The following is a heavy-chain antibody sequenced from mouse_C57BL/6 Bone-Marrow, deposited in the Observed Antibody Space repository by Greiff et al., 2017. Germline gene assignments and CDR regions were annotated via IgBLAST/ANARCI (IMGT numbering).Heavy chain of an antibody. Sequence: QVQLQQSGAELARPGASVKLSCKASGYTFTSYGISWVKQRTGQGLEWIGEIYPRSGNTYYNEKFKGKATLTADKSSSTAYMELRSLTSEDSAVYFCASPGMYYYGSSPAYWGQGTLVTVSA. CDR1: GYTFTSYG. D-gene: IGHD1-1*01. J-gene: IGHJ3*01. CDR2: IYPRSGNT. CDR3: ASPGMYYYGSSPAY. V-gene: IGHV1-81*01.